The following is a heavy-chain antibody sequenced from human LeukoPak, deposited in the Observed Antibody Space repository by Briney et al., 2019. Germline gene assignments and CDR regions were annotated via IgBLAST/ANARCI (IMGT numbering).Heavy chain of an antibody. CDR3: AAGLGYCSSTSCPEDV. CDR2: IIPIFGTA. V-gene: IGHV1-69*01. J-gene: IGHJ6*04. Sequence: ASVKVSCKASGGTFSSYAISWVRQAPEQGLEWMGGIIPIFGTANYAQKFQGRVTITADESTSTAYMELSSLRSEDTAVYYCAAGLGYCSSTSCPEDVWGKGTTVTVSS. D-gene: IGHD2-2*01. CDR1: GGTFSSYA.